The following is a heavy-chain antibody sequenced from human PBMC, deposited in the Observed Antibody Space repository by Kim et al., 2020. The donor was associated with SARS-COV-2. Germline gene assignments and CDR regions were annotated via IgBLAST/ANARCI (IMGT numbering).Heavy chain of an antibody. D-gene: IGHD3-22*01. CDR2: IIPIFGTA. CDR1: GGTFSSYA. CDR3: ASPTYYDSSGYLRGPFDY. J-gene: IGHJ4*02. Sequence: SVKVSCKASGGTFSSYAISWVRQAPGQGLEWMGGIIPIFGTANYAQKFQGRVTITADESTSTAYMELSSLRSEDTAVYYCASPTYYDSSGYLRGPFDYWGQGTLVTVSS. V-gene: IGHV1-69*13.